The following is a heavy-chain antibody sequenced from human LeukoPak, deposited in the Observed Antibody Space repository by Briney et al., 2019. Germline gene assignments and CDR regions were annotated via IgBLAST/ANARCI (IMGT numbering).Heavy chain of an antibody. CDR1: GFTVSSNY. D-gene: IGHD4-11*01. CDR2: IKQDGSEK. CDR3: EAVTMDY. Sequence: GGSLRLSCAASGFTVSSNYMSWVRQAPGKGLEWVANIKQDGSEKYYVDSVKGRFTISRDNAKNSLYLQMNSLRAEDTAVYYCEAVTMDYWGQGTLVTVSS. V-gene: IGHV3-7*01. J-gene: IGHJ4*02.